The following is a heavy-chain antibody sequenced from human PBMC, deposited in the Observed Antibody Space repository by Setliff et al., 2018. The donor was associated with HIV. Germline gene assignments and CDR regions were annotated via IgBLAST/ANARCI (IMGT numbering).Heavy chain of an antibody. D-gene: IGHD3-3*01. Sequence: SETLSLTCTVSGDSVSSRSYYWSWIRQPPGKGLEWIGSIYHSGSTYYNPSLKSRVTISVDTSKNQFSLKLSSVIAADTAVYYCARIFGDQGYYYGMDVWGQGTTVTVSS. CDR3: ARIFGDQGYYYGMDV. V-gene: IGHV4-39*07. CDR1: GDSVSSRSYY. CDR2: IYHSGST. J-gene: IGHJ6*02.